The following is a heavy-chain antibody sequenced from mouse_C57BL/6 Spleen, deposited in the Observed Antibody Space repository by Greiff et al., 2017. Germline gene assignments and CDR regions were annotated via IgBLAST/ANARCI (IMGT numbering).Heavy chain of an antibody. Sequence: VQLQQPGADLVKPGASVKLSCKASGYTFTSYWMQWVKQRPGQGLEWIGEIDPSDSYTNYNQKFKGKATLTVDTSSSTAYMQLSSLTSEDSAVYYCARSLGSSPLAMDYWGQGTSVTVSS. CDR1: GYTFTSYW. D-gene: IGHD1-1*01. CDR2: IDPSDSYT. J-gene: IGHJ4*01. V-gene: IGHV1-50*01. CDR3: ARSLGSSPLAMDY.